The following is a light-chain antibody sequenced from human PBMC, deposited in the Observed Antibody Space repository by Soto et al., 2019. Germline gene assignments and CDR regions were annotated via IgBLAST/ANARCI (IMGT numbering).Light chain of an antibody. CDR2: GAS. V-gene: IGKV3-20*01. CDR1: QSVSSSY. Sequence: EIVLTQSPGTLSLSPGERATLSCRASQSVSSSYLAWYQQKPGQAPRLLIYGASSRATGIPDRFSGSGSGTDFTLTITRLEPEDFAVYYCQHYRTSFGGGTKVETK. J-gene: IGKJ4*01. CDR3: QHYRTS.